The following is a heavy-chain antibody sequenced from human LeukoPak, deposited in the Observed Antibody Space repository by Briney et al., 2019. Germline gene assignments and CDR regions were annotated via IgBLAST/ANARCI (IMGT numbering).Heavy chain of an antibody. Sequence: SETLSLTCTVSGGSISSGGYYWSWIRQHPGKGLEWIGYIYYSGSTYYNPSLKSRVTISVDTSKNQFSLKLSSVTAADTAVYYCPSKRYSSSLPYGPGAFDIWGQGTMVTVSS. CDR1: GGSISSGGYY. V-gene: IGHV4-31*03. CDR3: PSKRYSSSLPYGPGAFDI. CDR2: IYYSGST. J-gene: IGHJ3*02. D-gene: IGHD6-13*01.